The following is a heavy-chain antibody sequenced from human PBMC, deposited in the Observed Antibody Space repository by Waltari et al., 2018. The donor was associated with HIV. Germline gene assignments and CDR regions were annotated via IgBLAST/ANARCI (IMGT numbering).Heavy chain of an antibody. Sequence: EVHLVESGGAVVQPGESLRFFCLTSGFTFSSYTFSWIRQATGERLECGSTITHTSRQIFYGDSMTGRLTTSRENGKNSHLRHMTNLTVADSARYIWVKDGTTGTTGAFLHWGPGTLVSVYS. D-gene: IGHD4-4*01. CDR1: GFTFSSYT. V-gene: IGHV3-21*04. J-gene: IGHJ1*01. CDR3: VKDGTTGTTGAFLH. CDR2: ITHTSRQI.